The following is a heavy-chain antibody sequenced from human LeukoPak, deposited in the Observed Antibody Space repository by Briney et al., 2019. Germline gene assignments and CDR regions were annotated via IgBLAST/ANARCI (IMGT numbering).Heavy chain of an antibody. V-gene: IGHV3-23*01. J-gene: IGHJ4*02. CDR1: GLTFSSYA. CDR2: ISGSGGST. Sequence: SGGSLRLSCAASGLTFSSYAMSWVRQAPGKGLEWVSAISGSGGSTYHADSVKGRFTISRDNSRNTLYLQMNSLRAEDTAVYYCAKGDAAAGPRTFDYWGQGTLVTVSS. CDR3: AKGDAAAGPRTFDY. D-gene: IGHD6-13*01.